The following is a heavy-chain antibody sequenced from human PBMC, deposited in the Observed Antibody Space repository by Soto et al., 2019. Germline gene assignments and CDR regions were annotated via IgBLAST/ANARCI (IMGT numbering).Heavy chain of an antibody. CDR2: ISYDGNNK. D-gene: IGHD3-10*02. Sequence: KGLNWVAVISYDGNNKYYADSVKGRFTISRDNSKNTLYLQMNSLRAEDTAVYYFFFRAQEGIRDVRSVSAFLLNRSSDL. J-gene: IGHJ2*01. V-gene: IGHV3-30*03. CDR3: FFRAQEGIRDVRSVSAFLLNRSSDL.